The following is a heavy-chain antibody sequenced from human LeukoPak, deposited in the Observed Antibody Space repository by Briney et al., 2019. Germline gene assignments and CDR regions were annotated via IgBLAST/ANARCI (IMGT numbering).Heavy chain of an antibody. CDR2: IYIGGTI. V-gene: IGHV3-53*01. CDR3: ARTRDAYNYRYFDY. D-gene: IGHD5-24*01. Sequence: GGSLRLSCAASGFTVSSNYMSWVRQAPGKGLEWVSIIYIGGTIYYADSVKGRFTISRDSSKNTLYLQMNSLRAEGTAVYYCARTRDAYNYRYFDYWGQGTLVTVSS. CDR1: GFTVSSNY. J-gene: IGHJ4*02.